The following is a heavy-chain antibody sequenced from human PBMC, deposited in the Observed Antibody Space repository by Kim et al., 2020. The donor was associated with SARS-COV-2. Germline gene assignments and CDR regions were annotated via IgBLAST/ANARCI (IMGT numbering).Heavy chain of an antibody. Sequence: ASVKVSCKASGYTFTNYAMNWVRQAPGQGLEWMGWINTNTGNPTYAQGFTGRFVFSLNTSVSTAYLQMSSLKAEDTAVYYCARIMVRGVMGLFDPWGQGTLVTVSS. CDR3: ARIMVRGVMGLFDP. CDR1: GYTFTNYA. J-gene: IGHJ5*02. D-gene: IGHD3-10*01. V-gene: IGHV7-4-1*02. CDR2: INTNTGNP.